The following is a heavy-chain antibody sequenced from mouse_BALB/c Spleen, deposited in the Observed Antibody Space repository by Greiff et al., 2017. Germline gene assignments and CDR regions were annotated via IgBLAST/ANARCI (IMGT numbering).Heavy chain of an antibody. V-gene: IGHV5-12-1*01. CDR3: ARRLWDY. CDR1: GFAFSSYD. J-gene: IGHJ4*01. D-gene: IGHD2-3*01. CDR2: ISSGGGST. Sequence: VQLQQSGGGLVKPGGSLKLSCAASGFAFSSYDMSWVRQTPEKRLEWVAYISSGGGSTYYPDTVKGRFTISRDNAKNTLYLQMSSLKSEDTAMYYCARRLWDYWGQGTSVTFSS.